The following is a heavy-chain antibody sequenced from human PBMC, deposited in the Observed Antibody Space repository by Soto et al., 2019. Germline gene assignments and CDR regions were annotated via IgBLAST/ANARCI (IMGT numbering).Heavy chain of an antibody. Sequence: SLRLSCAASGFTFSDYYMSWIRQAPGKGLEWVSYISSSGSTIYYADSVKGRFTISRDNAKNSLYLQMNSLRAEDTAVYYCARDIAVAGTDENYYYYGMDVWGQGTTVTVSS. CDR3: ARDIAVAGTDENYYYYGMDV. D-gene: IGHD6-19*01. J-gene: IGHJ6*02. V-gene: IGHV3-11*01. CDR1: GFTFSDYY. CDR2: ISSSGSTI.